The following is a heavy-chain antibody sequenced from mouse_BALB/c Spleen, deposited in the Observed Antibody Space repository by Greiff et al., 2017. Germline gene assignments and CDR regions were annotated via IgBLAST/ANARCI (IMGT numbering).Heavy chain of an antibody. J-gene: IGHJ2*01. Sequence: LQQPGSELVRPGASVKLSCKASGYTFTSYWMHWVKQRHGQGLEWIGNIYPGSGSTNYDEKFKSKGTLTVDTSSSTAYMHLSSLTSEDSAVYYGTRAADYYGSSYDFDYWGQGTTLTVSA. CDR3: TRAADYYGSSYDFDY. V-gene: IGHV1S22*01. D-gene: IGHD1-1*01. CDR2: IYPGSGST. CDR1: GYTFTSYW.